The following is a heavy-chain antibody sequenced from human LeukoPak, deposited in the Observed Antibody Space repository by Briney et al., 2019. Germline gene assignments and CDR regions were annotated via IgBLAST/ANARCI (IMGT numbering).Heavy chain of an antibody. J-gene: IGHJ4*02. CDR2: ISSSSSYI. V-gene: IGHV3-21*01. Sequence: GGSLRLSCAASGFTFSSYSMNWVRQAPGKGLGWVSSISSSSSYIYYADSVKGRFTISRDNAKNSLYLQMNSLRAEDTAVYYCARGVLRYFDWLSPYYFDYWGQGTLVTVSS. CDR1: GFTFSSYS. CDR3: ARGVLRYFDWLSPYYFDY. D-gene: IGHD3-9*01.